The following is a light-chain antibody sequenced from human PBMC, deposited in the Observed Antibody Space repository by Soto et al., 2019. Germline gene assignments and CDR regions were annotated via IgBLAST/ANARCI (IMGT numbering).Light chain of an antibody. J-gene: IGKJ5*01. CDR2: GAS. CDR3: QLHGDAPMT. V-gene: IGKV3-20*01. Sequence: IVLRKSPAAVSFSAGERYTLSCMASQTVSRNNLVWYQQRPGQPPRLLIYGASSRATGIPDRFSGSGSGTDFSLTISRLEPEDFAVYYCQLHGDAPMTVGRGTRLEIK. CDR1: QTVSRNN.